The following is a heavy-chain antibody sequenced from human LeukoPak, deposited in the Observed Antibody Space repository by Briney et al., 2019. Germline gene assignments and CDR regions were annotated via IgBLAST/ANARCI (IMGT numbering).Heavy chain of an antibody. V-gene: IGHV3-74*01. CDR1: GFTFSSYW. J-gene: IGHJ4*02. CDR3: ARDLRTPSDTNIAIDY. D-gene: IGHD4-23*01. Sequence: GGSLRLSCAASGFTFSSYWMHWVRQGPGKGLVWVSRINNDGRSANYAASVKGRFTISRDNAKNTLYLQMNSLRAEDTAVYYCARDLRTPSDTNIAIDYWGQGTLVTVSS. CDR2: INNDGRSA.